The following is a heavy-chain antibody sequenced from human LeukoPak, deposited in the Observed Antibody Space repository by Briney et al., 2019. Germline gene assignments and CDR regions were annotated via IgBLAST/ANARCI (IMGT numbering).Heavy chain of an antibody. CDR3: AKDTGYYGSGSSDAFDI. D-gene: IGHD3-10*01. CDR1: GFTFSSYS. V-gene: IGHV3-21*04. Sequence: GGSLRLSCAASGFTFSSYSMNWVRQAPGKGLEWVSSISSSSSYIYYADSVKGRFTISRDNAKNSLYLQMNSLRAEDTALYYCAKDTGYYGSGSSDAFDIWGQGTMVTVSS. J-gene: IGHJ3*02. CDR2: ISSSSSYI.